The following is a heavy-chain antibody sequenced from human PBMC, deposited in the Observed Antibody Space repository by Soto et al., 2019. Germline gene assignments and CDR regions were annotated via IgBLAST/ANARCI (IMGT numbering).Heavy chain of an antibody. J-gene: IGHJ4*02. V-gene: IGHV1-2*02. CDR1: GYTFTGYY. CDR2: INPNNGDT. Sequence: ASVKVSCKASGYTFTGYYMHWVRQAPGQGLEWMGWINPNNGDTNYAQKFQGRVSMTRDTSTSTAYMELSSLRFDDTAVYYCARHSGYDYAFDYWGQGTLVTVSS. CDR3: ARHSGYDYAFDY. D-gene: IGHD5-12*01.